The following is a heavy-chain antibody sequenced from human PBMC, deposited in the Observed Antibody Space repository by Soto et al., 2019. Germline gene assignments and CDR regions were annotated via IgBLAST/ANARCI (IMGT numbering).Heavy chain of an antibody. D-gene: IGHD3-22*01. Sequence: ASVKVSCKVSGYTLTELSMHWVRQAPGKGLEWMGGFDPEDGETIYAQKFQGRVTMTEDTSTDTAYMELSSLRSEGTAVYYCATVSIGEILTEYDSSGYLPSRGAFDIWGQGTMVTVSS. CDR3: ATVSIGEILTEYDSSGYLPSRGAFDI. J-gene: IGHJ3*02. CDR1: GYTLTELS. V-gene: IGHV1-24*01. CDR2: FDPEDGET.